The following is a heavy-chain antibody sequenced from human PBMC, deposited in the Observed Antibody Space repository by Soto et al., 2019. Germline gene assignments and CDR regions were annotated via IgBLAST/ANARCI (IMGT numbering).Heavy chain of an antibody. Sequence: PSDTLSLTFTVSGCSISSGDYYWSWIRQPPGKGLEWIGYIYYSGSTYYNPSLKSRVTISVDTSKNQFSLKLSSVTAADTAVYYCARGLLNYETDYWGQGTLVTVSS. D-gene: IGHD1-26*01. V-gene: IGHV4-30-4*02. CDR1: GCSISSGDYY. CDR2: IYYSGST. J-gene: IGHJ4*02. CDR3: ARGLLNYETDY.